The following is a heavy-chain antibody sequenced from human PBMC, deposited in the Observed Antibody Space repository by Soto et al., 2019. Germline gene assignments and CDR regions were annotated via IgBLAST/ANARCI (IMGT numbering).Heavy chain of an antibody. CDR1: GFTVSSNY. CDR2: IYSGGST. J-gene: IGHJ6*02. D-gene: IGHD6-13*01. V-gene: IGHV3-66*01. CDR3: ARVTAAAGILSTWGGVEGSYGMDV. Sequence: EVQLVESGGGLVQPGGSLRLSCAASGFTVSSNYMSWVRQAPGKGLEWVSVIYSGGSTYYADSVKGRFTISRDNSKNTLYLQMNCLRAEDTAVYYCARVTAAAGILSTWGGVEGSYGMDVWGQGTTVTVSS.